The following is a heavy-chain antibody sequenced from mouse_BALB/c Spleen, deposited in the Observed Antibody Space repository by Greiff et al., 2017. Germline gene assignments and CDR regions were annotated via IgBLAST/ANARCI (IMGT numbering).Heavy chain of an antibody. V-gene: IGHV1-14*01. J-gene: IGHJ2*01. CDR1: GYTFTSYV. CDR3: ASTGFDY. CDR2: INPYNDGT. Sequence: VQLKESGPGLVKPGASVKISCKASGYTFTSYVMHWVKQKPGQGLEWIGYINPYNDGTKYNEKIRGKATLTSDKSTSTAYMELSSLTSEDSAVYYCASTGFDYWGQGTTLTVSS. D-gene: IGHD4-1*01.